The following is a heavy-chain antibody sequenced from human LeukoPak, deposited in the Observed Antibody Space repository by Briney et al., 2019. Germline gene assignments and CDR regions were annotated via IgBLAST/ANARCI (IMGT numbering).Heavy chain of an antibody. D-gene: IGHD1-1*01. CDR2: IWYDGSNK. J-gene: IGHJ6*03. CDR3: ARGPPRGKYYYMDV. V-gene: IGHV3-33*01. CDR1: GFTFSSYG. Sequence: PGRSPRLSCAASGFTFSSYGMHWVRQAPGKGLEWVAVIWYDGSNKYYADSVEGRFTLSRDNAKNSLYLQMNSLTAGDTAVYYCARGPPRGKYYYMDVWGKGTTVTVSS.